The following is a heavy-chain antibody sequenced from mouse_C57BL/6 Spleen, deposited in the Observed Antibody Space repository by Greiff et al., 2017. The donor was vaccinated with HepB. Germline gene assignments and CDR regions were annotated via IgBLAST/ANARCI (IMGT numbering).Heavy chain of an antibody. V-gene: IGHV5-4*03. CDR1: GFTFSSYA. Sequence: EVMLVESGGGLVKPGGSLKLSCAASGFTFSSYAMSWVRQTPEKRLEWVATISDGGSYTYYPDNVKGRFTISRDNATNNLYLQMSHLKSEDTAMYYCARDWEGGDYWGQGTSVTVSS. J-gene: IGHJ4*01. CDR2: ISDGGSYT. D-gene: IGHD4-1*01. CDR3: ARDWEGGDY.